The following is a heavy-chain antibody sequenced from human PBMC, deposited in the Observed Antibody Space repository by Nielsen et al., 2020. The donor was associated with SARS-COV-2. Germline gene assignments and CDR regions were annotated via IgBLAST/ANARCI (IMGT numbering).Heavy chain of an antibody. J-gene: IGHJ4*02. CDR2: INWSGDNT. CDR1: GFTFDDYS. V-gene: IGHV3-43*01. D-gene: IGHD6-13*01. Sequence: GESLKISCAASGFTFDDYSMHWVRQAPGKGLEWVSIINWSGDNTYYGDSVKGRFTISRDNSKSSLFLQMKSLTTEDTAFYYCAKEKLGSNWSAFDYWGQGTLVTVSS. CDR3: AKEKLGSNWSAFDY.